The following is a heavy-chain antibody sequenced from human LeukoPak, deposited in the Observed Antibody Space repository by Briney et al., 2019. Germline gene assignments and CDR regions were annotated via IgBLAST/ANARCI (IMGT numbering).Heavy chain of an antibody. V-gene: IGHV1-46*01. CDR1: GYTFTSYY. CDR2: INPSGGST. J-gene: IGHJ4*02. Sequence: ASVKVSCKASGYTFTSYYMHWVRQAPGQGLEWMGIINPSGGSTSYAQKLQGRVTMTTDTSTSTAYMELRSLRSDDTAVYYCARNYASPYYFDYWGQGTLVTVSS. CDR3: ARNYASPYYFDY. D-gene: IGHD2-2*01.